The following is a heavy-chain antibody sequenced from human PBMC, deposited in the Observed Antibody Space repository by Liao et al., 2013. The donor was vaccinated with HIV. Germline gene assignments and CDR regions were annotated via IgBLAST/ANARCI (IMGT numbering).Heavy chain of an antibody. CDR3: AILARASSTLDY. J-gene: IGHJ4*01. Sequence: QVQLQESGPGMVKPSETLSLTCTVSGGSISSYYCSWIRQPPREGTWSGLAISITLGPTNYNPSLRSRVTISVDTSKNQFSLKLSSVTAADTAMYYCAILARASSTLDYWGQGTLVTVSS. D-gene: IGHD2-2*01. CDR2: SITLGPT. CDR1: GGSISSYY. V-gene: IGHV4-59*01.